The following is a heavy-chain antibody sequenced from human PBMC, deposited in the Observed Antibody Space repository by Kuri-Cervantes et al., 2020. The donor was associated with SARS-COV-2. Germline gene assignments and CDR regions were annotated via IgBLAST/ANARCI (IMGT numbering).Heavy chain of an antibody. Sequence: ASVKVSCKASGYTFTSYAMHWVRQAPGQRLEWMGWISAYNGNTNYAQKLQGRVTMTTDTSTSTAYMELSSLRSEDTAVYYCASRRSRSGYYFAQPFDPWGQGTLVTVSS. V-gene: IGHV1-18*01. J-gene: IGHJ5*02. CDR1: GYTFTSYA. CDR3: ASRRSRSGYYFAQPFDP. D-gene: IGHD3-22*01. CDR2: ISAYNGNT.